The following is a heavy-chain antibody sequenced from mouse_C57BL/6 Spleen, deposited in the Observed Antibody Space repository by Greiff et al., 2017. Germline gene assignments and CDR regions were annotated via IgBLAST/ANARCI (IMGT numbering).Heavy chain of an antibody. Sequence: QVQLQQSGAELVRPGSSVKLSCKASGYTFTSYWMDWVKQRPGQGLEWIGNIYPSDSETHYNQKFKDKATLTVDKSSSTAYMQLSSLTSEDSAVYYCAIYYGNYGGLWFAYWGQGTLVTVSA. CDR3: AIYYGNYGGLWFAY. J-gene: IGHJ3*01. V-gene: IGHV1-61*01. CDR1: GYTFTSYW. D-gene: IGHD2-1*01. CDR2: IYPSDSET.